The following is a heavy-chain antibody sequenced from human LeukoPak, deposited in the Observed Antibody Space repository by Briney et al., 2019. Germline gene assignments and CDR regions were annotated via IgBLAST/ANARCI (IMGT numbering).Heavy chain of an antibody. CDR3: ARARRYDYVWGSYQLDY. D-gene: IGHD3-16*02. V-gene: IGHV4-30-2*01. J-gene: IGHJ4*02. CDR1: GGSISSGGYS. CDR2: IYHSGST. Sequence: PSETLSLTCAVSGGSISSGGYSWSWIRQPPGKGLEWIGYIYHSGSTYYNPSLKSRVTISVDRSKNQFPLKLSSVTAADTAVYYCARARRYDYVWGSYQLDYWGQGTLVTVSS.